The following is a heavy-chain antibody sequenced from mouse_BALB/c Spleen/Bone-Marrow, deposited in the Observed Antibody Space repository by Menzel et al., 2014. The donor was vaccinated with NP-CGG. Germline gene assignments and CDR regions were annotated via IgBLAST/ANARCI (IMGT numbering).Heavy chain of an antibody. CDR1: GDSITSGY. V-gene: IGHV3-8*02. CDR3: ARSLGRFDY. CDR2: ISYTGNT. D-gene: IGHD4-1*01. Sequence: EVQLVESGPSLVKPSQPLSLTCSVTGDSITSGYWNWIRKFPGNELEYMGYISYTGNTYYNPSLKSRISIARDTSKNQYYLQLHSVTTEDTATYFCARSLGRFDYWGQGATLTVSS. J-gene: IGHJ2*01.